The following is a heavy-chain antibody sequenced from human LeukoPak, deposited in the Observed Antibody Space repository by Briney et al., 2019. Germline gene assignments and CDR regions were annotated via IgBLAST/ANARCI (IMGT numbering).Heavy chain of an antibody. J-gene: IGHJ4*02. Sequence: GESLKISCKGSGKSFTRYWISCVRQMPGKGLEWMGRIDPGDSYTNYSPSFQGHVTISADKSISTAYLQWSSLKASDTAMYYYARHYSSGSDFDNWGQGTLVTVSS. CDR1: GKSFTRYW. CDR3: ARHYSSGSDFDN. D-gene: IGHD6-25*01. V-gene: IGHV5-10-1*01. CDR2: IDPGDSYT.